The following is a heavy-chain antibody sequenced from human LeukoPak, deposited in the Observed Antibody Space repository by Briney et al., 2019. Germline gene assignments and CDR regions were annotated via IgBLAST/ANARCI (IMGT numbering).Heavy chain of an antibody. V-gene: IGHV3-74*01. CDR1: GFSFSSYW. Sequence: GGSLRLSCEASGFSFSSYWMHWVRQAPGEGPVWVSLIRSDRTSTSYADSVKGRFTISRDNAKNTLYLQMNSLRAEDTAVYYCARDLGSGTPLDCRGQGTLVTVSS. CDR3: ARDLGSGTPLDC. D-gene: IGHD1-7*01. CDR2: IRSDRTST. J-gene: IGHJ4*02.